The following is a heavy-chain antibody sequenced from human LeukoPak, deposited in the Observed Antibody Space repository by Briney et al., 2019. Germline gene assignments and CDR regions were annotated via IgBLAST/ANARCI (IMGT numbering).Heavy chain of an antibody. Sequence: GSLRLSCAASGFTFSSTWMSWVRQAPGKGLEWVANIKHIASETKYVDSVKGRFTISRDNPKNSIHLQKNSLRVEDTAVYYCAKNGGPHGMDVWGKGTTVTGSS. CDR2: IKHIASET. D-gene: IGHD3-16*01. CDR1: GFTFSSTW. CDR3: AKNGGPHGMDV. J-gene: IGHJ6*04. V-gene: IGHV3-7*02.